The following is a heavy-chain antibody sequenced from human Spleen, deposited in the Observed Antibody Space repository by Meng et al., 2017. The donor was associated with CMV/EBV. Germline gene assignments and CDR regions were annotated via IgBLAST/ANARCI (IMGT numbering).Heavy chain of an antibody. Sequence: GESLKISCAASGFTFSGHWMNWVRQAPGKGLEWVAVIWYDGKTKYYADSVKGRFSISRDNSKYTLYLQMNSLRADDTAVYYCAKGTTKYIYYGIDVWGQGTTVTVS. CDR1: GFTFSGHW. V-gene: IGHV3-33*06. CDR2: IWYDGKTK. D-gene: IGHD2/OR15-2a*01. CDR3: AKGTTKYIYYGIDV. J-gene: IGHJ6*02.